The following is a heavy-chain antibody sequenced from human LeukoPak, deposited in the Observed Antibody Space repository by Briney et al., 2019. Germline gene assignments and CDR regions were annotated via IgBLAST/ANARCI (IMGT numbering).Heavy chain of an antibody. J-gene: IGHJ4*02. Sequence: GGSLRLSCAASGFTFSSYGMHWVRQAPGKGLEWVAVISYDGSNKYYADSVKGRFTISRDNSKNTLYLQMNSLRAEDTAVYYCARLSPKQLWLRWRGPSGYYFDYWGQGTLVTVSS. CDR1: GFTFSSYG. D-gene: IGHD5-18*01. V-gene: IGHV3-30*03. CDR3: ARLSPKQLWLRWRGPSGYYFDY. CDR2: ISYDGSNK.